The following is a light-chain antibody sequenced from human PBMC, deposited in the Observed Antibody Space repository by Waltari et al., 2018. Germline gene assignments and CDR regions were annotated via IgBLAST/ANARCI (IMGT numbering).Light chain of an antibody. CDR1: SSDVGSYNR. V-gene: IGLV2-18*02. CDR3: SSYRRSNTLV. J-gene: IGLJ2*01. CDR2: EVS. Sequence: QSALTQPPSVSGSPGQSVTISCTGTSSDVGSYNRVSWYQQPPGTAPKLMIYEVSNRPSGVPDRFSGSKSGNTASLTISGLQAEDEADYYCSSYRRSNTLVFGGG.